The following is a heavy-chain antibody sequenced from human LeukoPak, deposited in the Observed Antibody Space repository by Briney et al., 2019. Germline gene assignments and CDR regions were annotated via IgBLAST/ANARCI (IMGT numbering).Heavy chain of an antibody. CDR3: VKVSSLEDYDCVWGSYRSFDY. CDR2: ISSNGGST. Sequence: PGGSLRLSCSASGFTFSSYAMHWVRQAPGKGLEYVSAISSNGGSTYYADSVKGRFTISRDNSKNTLYLQMSSLRAEDTAVYYCVKVSSLEDYDCVWGSYRSFDYWGQGTLVTVSS. CDR1: GFTFSSYA. V-gene: IGHV3-64D*09. D-gene: IGHD3-16*02. J-gene: IGHJ4*02.